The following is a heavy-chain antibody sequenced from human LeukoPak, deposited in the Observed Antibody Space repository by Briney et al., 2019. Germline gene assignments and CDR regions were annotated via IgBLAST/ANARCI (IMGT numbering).Heavy chain of an antibody. J-gene: IGHJ5*02. CDR1: GIPFNRYC. Sequence: GGSLRLPFASSGIPFNRYCIHWVRQASGKGLEWVSVIWYDGSNKYYADSVKGRFTISRDNFKNTLYLQMNSLRAEDMAVYYCARDREIAVAGNWFDPWGQGTLVTVSS. V-gene: IGHV3-33*01. CDR2: IWYDGSNK. D-gene: IGHD6-19*01. CDR3: ARDREIAVAGNWFDP.